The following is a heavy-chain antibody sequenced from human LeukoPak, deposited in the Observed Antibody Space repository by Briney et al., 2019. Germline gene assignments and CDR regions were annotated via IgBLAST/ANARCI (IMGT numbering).Heavy chain of an antibody. V-gene: IGHV1-2*02. Sequence: ASVKVSCKASGYTFTSYDINWVRQAPGQGLEWLGWINPKSGATNYAQKFRGRVTMTRDTSISTAYMELSRLTSDDMAVYYCARDVRTGDFDYWGQGTLVTVSS. D-gene: IGHD7-27*01. CDR3: ARDVRTGDFDY. J-gene: IGHJ4*02. CDR1: GYTFTSYD. CDR2: INPKSGAT.